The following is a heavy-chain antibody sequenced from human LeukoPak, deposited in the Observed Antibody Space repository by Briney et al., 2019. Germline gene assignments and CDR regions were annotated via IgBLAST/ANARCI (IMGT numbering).Heavy chain of an antibody. CDR3: AKDKYYDFWSGYLDY. J-gene: IGHJ4*02. V-gene: IGHV3-23*01. CDR1: GFTFSSYA. Sequence: PGGSLRLSCAASGFTFSSYATSWVRQAPGKGLEWVSAISGSGGSTYYADSVKGRFTISRDNSKNTLYLQMNSLRAEDTAVYYCAKDKYYDFWSGYLDYWGQGTLVTVSS. D-gene: IGHD3-3*01. CDR2: ISGSGGST.